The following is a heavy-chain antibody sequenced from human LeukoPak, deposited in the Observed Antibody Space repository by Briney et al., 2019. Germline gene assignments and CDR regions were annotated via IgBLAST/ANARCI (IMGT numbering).Heavy chain of an antibody. CDR1: GDTFSSYA. Sequence: SVKVSCKASGDTFSSYAITWVRQVPGQGLEWMEGIIPIFDTSNYAQKFQGRVTFTSDDSTSTAYMELSSLRSEDTAVYYCARLKRGIGAAGTSLRGWFDPWGQGTLVTVSS. CDR2: IIPIFDTS. CDR3: ARLKRGIGAAGTSLRGWFDP. D-gene: IGHD6-13*01. J-gene: IGHJ5*02. V-gene: IGHV1-69*13.